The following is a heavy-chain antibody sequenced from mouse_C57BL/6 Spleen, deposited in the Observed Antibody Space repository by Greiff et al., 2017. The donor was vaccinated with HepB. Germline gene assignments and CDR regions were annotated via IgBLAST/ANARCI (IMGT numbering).Heavy chain of an antibody. Sequence: QVQLQQPGAELVKPGASVKLSCKASGYTFTSYWMHWVKQRPGQGLEWIGMIHPNSGSTNYNEKFKSKATLTVDKSSSTAYMQLSSLTSEDSAVYYCARWSYYGSSYPYYFDYWGQGTTLTVSS. J-gene: IGHJ2*01. CDR3: ARWSYYGSSYPYYFDY. V-gene: IGHV1-64*01. CDR1: GYTFTSYW. D-gene: IGHD1-1*01. CDR2: IHPNSGST.